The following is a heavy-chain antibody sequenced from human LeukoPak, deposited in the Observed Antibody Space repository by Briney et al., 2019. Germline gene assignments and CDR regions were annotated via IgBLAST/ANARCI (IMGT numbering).Heavy chain of an antibody. CDR1: GGSISSGDYY. D-gene: IGHD3-3*01. Sequence: SETLSLTCTVSGGSISSGDYYWSWIRQPAGQGLEWIGRIYTSGSTNYNPSLKSRVTMSVDTSKNQFSLKLSSVTAADTAVYYCARGKGVVDQNDYWGQGTLVTVSS. CDR2: IYTSGST. J-gene: IGHJ4*02. CDR3: ARGKGVVDQNDY. V-gene: IGHV4-61*02.